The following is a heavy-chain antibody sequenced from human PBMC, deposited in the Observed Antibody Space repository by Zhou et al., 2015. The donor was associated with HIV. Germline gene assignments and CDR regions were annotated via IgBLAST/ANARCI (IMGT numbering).Heavy chain of an antibody. CDR2: IIPIFGTA. D-gene: IGHD2-15*01. CDR1: GGTFSSYA. CDR3: ARVLGYCSGGSCYSSRNWFDP. J-gene: IGHJ5*02. V-gene: IGHV1-69*01. Sequence: QVQLVQSGAEVKKPGSSVKVSCKASGGTFSSYAISWVRQAPGQGLEWMGGIIPIFGTANYAQKFQGRVTITADESTSTAYMELSSLRSEDTAVYYCARVLGYCSGGSCYSSRNWFDPWGQGTLVTVSS.